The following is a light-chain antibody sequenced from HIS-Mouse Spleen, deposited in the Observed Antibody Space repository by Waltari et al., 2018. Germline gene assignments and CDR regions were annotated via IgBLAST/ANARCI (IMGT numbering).Light chain of an antibody. CDR3: AAWDDSLSGPV. V-gene: IGLV1-47*01. J-gene: IGLJ3*02. CDR1: SHNHRSKY. CDR2: RNN. Sequence: SVLTQPPSASGTPVQRVTILCSCSSHNHRSKYVSWYQHLPGTAPKLLIYRNNQRPSWVPDRFSGSKSGTSASLAISGLRSEDEADYYCAAWDDSLSGPVFGGGTKLTVL.